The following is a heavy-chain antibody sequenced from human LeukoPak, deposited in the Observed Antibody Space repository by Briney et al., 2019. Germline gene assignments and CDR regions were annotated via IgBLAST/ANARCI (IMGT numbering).Heavy chain of an antibody. CDR1: GYSFTSYW. Sequence: GESLKISCKGSGYSFTSYWIGWVRQMPGKGLEWMGIIYPGDSDTRYSPPFQGQVTISADKSISTAYLQWSSLKASDTAMYYCARTSSEYCGGDCYFDYWGQGTLVTVSS. J-gene: IGHJ4*02. V-gene: IGHV5-51*01. D-gene: IGHD2-21*01. CDR2: IYPGDSDT. CDR3: ARTSSEYCGGDCYFDY.